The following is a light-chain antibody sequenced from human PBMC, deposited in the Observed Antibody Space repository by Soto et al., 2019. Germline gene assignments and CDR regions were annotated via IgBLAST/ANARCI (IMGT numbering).Light chain of an antibody. J-gene: IGLJ2*01. CDR3: CSYTSSNTRL. Sequence: QSALTQPRSVSGSPGQSVTISCTGTSSDVGGYNYVSWYQHNPGKAPKLMIFDVSARPSGVPDRFSGSKSANTASLTISGLQAEDEADYYCCSYTSSNTRLFGGGTKLTVL. V-gene: IGLV2-11*01. CDR1: SSDVGGYNY. CDR2: DVS.